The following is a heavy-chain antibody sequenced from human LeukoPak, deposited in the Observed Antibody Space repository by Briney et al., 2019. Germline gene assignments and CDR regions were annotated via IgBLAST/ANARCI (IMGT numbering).Heavy chain of an antibody. D-gene: IGHD3-10*01. CDR1: GGSFSGYY. V-gene: IGHV4-34*01. CDR3: ARTRLNPLVRGTYDAFDI. Sequence: RTSETLSLTCAVYGGSFSGYYWSWIRQPPGKGLEWIGEINHSGSTNYNPSLKSRVTISVDTSKNQFSLKLSCGTAGDTAVYYCARTRLNPLVRGTYDAFDIWGQGTMVSVSS. J-gene: IGHJ3*02. CDR2: INHSGST.